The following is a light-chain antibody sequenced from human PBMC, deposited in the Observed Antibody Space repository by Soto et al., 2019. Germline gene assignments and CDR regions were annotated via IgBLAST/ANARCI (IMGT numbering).Light chain of an antibody. CDR2: DAS. J-gene: IGKJ4*01. CDR3: QQYGS. Sequence: DIQMTQSPSSLSASVGDRVTITCRASQSISSYLNWYQQKPGKAPKFLIYDASSLESGVPSRFSGSGSGTDFTLTISRLEPEDFAVYYCQQYGSFGGGTKVDI. V-gene: IGKV1-39*01. CDR1: QSISSY.